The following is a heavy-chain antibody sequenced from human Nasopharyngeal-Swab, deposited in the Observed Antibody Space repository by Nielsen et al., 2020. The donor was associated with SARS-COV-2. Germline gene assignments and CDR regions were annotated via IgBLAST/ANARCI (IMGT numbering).Heavy chain of an antibody. CDR3: ASNPAMARAVKDY. J-gene: IGHJ4*02. CDR2: ISSSSSYI. Sequence: VRQAPGKGLEWVSSISSSSSYIYYADSVKGRFTISRDNAKNSLYLQMNSLRAEDTAVYYCASNPAMARAVKDYWGQGTLVTVSS. D-gene: IGHD3-10*01. V-gene: IGHV3-21*01.